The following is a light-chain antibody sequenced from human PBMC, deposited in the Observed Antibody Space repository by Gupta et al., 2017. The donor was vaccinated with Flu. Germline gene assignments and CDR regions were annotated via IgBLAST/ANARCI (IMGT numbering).Light chain of an antibody. CDR2: EAN. Sequence: QSALTQPASLSGSPGQSITISCAESTTTLGTNNFVSWYQQHPDKAPKLVIYEANKRPSGVSDRFSGSKSGHTASLTISGLLAEDEADYYCCSYAGTRNLVFGGGTKLTVL. V-gene: IGLV2-23*01. J-gene: IGLJ3*02. CDR1: TTTLGTNNF. CDR3: CSYAGTRNLV.